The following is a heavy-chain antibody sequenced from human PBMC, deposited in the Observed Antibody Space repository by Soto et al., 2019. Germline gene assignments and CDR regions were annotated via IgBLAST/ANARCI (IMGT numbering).Heavy chain of an antibody. Sequence: ASVKVSCKASGYTFTSYAIHWVRQAPGQRLEWMAWINTGNGNTKYSQKFQGRVTITRDTSASTAYMELTSLRPEDTAVYYCARSGSIDYWGRGTLVTVSS. J-gene: IGHJ4*02. CDR3: ARSGSIDY. V-gene: IGHV1-3*04. CDR1: GYTFTSYA. CDR2: INTGNGNT.